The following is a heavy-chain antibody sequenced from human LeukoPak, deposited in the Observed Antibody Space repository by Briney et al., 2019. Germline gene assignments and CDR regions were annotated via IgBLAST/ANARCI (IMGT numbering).Heavy chain of an antibody. CDR1: GLTFSRYW. CDR3: ASETYYYGSGSYYKGQL. Sequence: GGSLRLSCAASGLTFSRYWMRWARQPPGEGLVWVSHINSDGSSTSYADSVKGRITISRDNAKNTLYLQMNSLRAEDTAVYYCASETYYYGSGSYYKGQLWGQRTLVTVSS. D-gene: IGHD3-10*01. CDR2: INSDGSST. V-gene: IGHV3-74*01. J-gene: IGHJ4*02.